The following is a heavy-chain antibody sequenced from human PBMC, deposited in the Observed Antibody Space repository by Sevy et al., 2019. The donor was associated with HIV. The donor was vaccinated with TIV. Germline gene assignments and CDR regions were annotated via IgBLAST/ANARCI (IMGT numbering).Heavy chain of an antibody. Sequence: GGSLRLSCAASGFTFSSSGMHWVRQAPGKGLEWVAVIYYDGSNKYYGDSVKGRFTISRDNSKNTLYLQMNSLRAEDTAVYYCATGDREGYENGGYCFDYWGQGTLVTFSS. V-gene: IGHV3-33*01. CDR3: ATGDREGYENGGYCFDY. CDR2: IYYDGSNK. D-gene: IGHD5-12*01. CDR1: GFTFSSSG. J-gene: IGHJ4*02.